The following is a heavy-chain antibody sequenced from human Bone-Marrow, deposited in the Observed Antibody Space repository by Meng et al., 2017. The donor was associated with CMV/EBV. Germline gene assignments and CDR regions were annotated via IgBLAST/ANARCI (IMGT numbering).Heavy chain of an antibody. CDR2: INPNSGGT. J-gene: IGHJ3*02. V-gene: IGHV1-2*02. D-gene: IGHD1-26*01. CDR3: ASVGSYWAFDI. Sequence: ASVKVSCKASGYTFTSYGISWVRQAPGQGLEWMGWINPNSGGTNYAQKFQGRVTMTRDTSISTAYMELSRLRSDDTAVYYCASVGSYWAFDIWGQGTMVTVSS. CDR1: GYTFTSYG.